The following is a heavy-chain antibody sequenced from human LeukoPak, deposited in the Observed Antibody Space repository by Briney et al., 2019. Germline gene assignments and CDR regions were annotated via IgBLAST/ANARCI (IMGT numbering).Heavy chain of an antibody. V-gene: IGHV1-18*01. CDR1: GYTFTSYG. D-gene: IGHD3-10*01. Sequence: GASVKVSCKASGYTFTSYGISWVRQAPGQGLEWMGWIIAYTGYTNYAQNFQGRVTMTTDTSTSTAYMELRSLRSDDTAAYYCARAFGGDPGYYYYMDVWGKGTTVTVSS. J-gene: IGHJ6*03. CDR2: IIAYTGYT. CDR3: ARAFGGDPGYYYYMDV.